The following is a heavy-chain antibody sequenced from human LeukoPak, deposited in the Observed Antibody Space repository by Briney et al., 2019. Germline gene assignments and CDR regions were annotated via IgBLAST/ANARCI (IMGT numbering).Heavy chain of an antibody. J-gene: IGHJ4*02. CDR1: GFTFSSYG. CDR2: IWYDGSNK. V-gene: IGHV3-33*01. Sequence: GGSLRLSCAASGFTFSSYGMHWVCQAPGKGLEWVAVIWYDGSNKYYADSVKGRSTISRDNSKNTLYLQMNSLRAEDTAVYYCARDLQQLGGVDYWGQGTLVTVSS. D-gene: IGHD6-6*01. CDR3: ARDLQQLGGVDY.